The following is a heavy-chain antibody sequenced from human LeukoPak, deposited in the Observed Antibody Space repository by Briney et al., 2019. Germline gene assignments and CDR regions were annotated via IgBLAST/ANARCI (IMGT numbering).Heavy chain of an antibody. CDR3: ARVKIIWDYGDYDYYYYMDV. J-gene: IGHJ6*03. V-gene: IGHV3-53*01. CDR2: IYSGGST. Sequence: GGSLRLSCAASGFTVSGTYMSWIRQAPGKGLEWVSVIYSGGSTYYADSVKGRFTISRDNSKNTLYLQMNSLRAEDTAVYYCARVKIIWDYGDYDYYYYMDVWGKGTTVTVSS. CDR1: GFTVSGTY. D-gene: IGHD4-17*01.